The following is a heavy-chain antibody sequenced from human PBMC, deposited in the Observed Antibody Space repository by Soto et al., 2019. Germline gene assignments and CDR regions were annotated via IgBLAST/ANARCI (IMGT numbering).Heavy chain of an antibody. J-gene: IGHJ5*02. Sequence: PGGSLRLSCAASGFTFSSYGMHWVRQAPGKGLEWVAVISYDGSYKYYADSVKGRFTISRDNSKNTLYLQMNNLRAEDTAIYHCAKGVIDRGANAWGQGTVVTVSS. CDR3: AKGVIDRGANA. CDR2: ISYDGSYK. D-gene: IGHD2-8*01. V-gene: IGHV3-30*18. CDR1: GFTFSSYG.